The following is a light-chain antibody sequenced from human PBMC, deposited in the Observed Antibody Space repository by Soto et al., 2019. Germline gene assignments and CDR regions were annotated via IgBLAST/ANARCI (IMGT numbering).Light chain of an antibody. CDR1: QSVSSY. CDR2: DAS. J-gene: IGKJ5*01. CDR3: QQSSNWNTVT. Sequence: EIVLTQSPATLSLSPGERATLSCRASQSVSSYLAWYQQKPGQAPRLLIYDASNRATGIPARFSGSGSGTDFHLTISSLEPEDFAVYYCQQSSNWNTVTFGQGTRLEIK. V-gene: IGKV3-11*01.